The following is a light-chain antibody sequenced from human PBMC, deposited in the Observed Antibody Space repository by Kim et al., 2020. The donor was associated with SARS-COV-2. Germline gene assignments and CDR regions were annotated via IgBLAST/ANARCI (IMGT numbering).Light chain of an antibody. Sequence: GQKLPISCSGSSSNIGNNYVSWYQQLPGTAPKLLIYDNNKRPSGIPDRFSGSKSGTSATLGITGLQTGDEAVYYCGTWDSSLSAWVFGGGTQLTVL. CDR1: SSNIGNNY. J-gene: IGLJ3*02. V-gene: IGLV1-51*01. CDR2: DNN. CDR3: GTWDSSLSAWV.